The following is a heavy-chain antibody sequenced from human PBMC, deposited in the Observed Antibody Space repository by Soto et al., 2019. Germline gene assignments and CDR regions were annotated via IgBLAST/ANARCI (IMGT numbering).Heavy chain of an antibody. CDR3: ARDPVGLTHFDY. V-gene: IGHV4-59*01. D-gene: IGHD1-26*01. CDR2: IYYIGRT. Sequence: QVQLQESGPGLVKPSETLSLTCTVSGDSISTYYWNWIRQPLGKGLEWIGYIYYIGRTNYNPSLRSRVTMSLDTSKNQISLNPNSVTAADTAVYYCARDPVGLTHFDYWGQGILVTVSS. J-gene: IGHJ4*02. CDR1: GDSISTYY.